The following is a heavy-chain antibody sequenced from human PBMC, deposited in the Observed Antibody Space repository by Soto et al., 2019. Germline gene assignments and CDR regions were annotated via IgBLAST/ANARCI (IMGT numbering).Heavy chain of an antibody. CDR3: ARWVGGSMFDNSGKYDS. D-gene: IGHD3-22*01. CDR1: GFTFSSNG. V-gene: IGHV3-30*03. Sequence: QVQLVESGGGVVQPGRSLRLTCAASGFTFSSNGMHWVRQAPGKGLEWVALIAYDGSKTHYGDSVRGRFTISRDNSENTLFLQMNSLRAEDTAVYYCARWVGGSMFDNSGKYDSWGQGTLVTVSS. J-gene: IGHJ5*01. CDR2: IAYDGSKT.